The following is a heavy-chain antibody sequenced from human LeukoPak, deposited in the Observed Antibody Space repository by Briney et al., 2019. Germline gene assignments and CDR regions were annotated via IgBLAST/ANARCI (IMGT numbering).Heavy chain of an antibody. CDR3: ARVPDDSSWFDP. CDR1: GYTFTGYY. D-gene: IGHD3-22*01. J-gene: IGHJ5*02. V-gene: IGHV1-2*02. Sequence: ASVKVSCKASGYTFTGYYMHWVRQAPGQGLEWMGWINPNRGGTNYAQKFQGRVTMTRDTSISTAYMELSRLGSDDTAVYYCARVPDDSSWFDPWGQGTLVTVSS. CDR2: INPNRGGT.